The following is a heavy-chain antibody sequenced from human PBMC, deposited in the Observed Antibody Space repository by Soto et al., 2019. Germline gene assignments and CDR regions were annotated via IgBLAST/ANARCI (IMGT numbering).Heavy chain of an antibody. J-gene: IGHJ6*02. Sequence: GGSLSCAASGFTFSSYDMHWVRQATGKGLEWVSAIGTAGDTYYPGSVKGRFTISRENAKNSLYLQMNSLRAGDTAVYYCARGSRRGRGIMVRGAPTSTYYYYGMDVWGQGTTVTVSS. CDR2: IGTAGDT. D-gene: IGHD3-10*01. CDR3: ARGSRRGRGIMVRGAPTSTYYYYGMDV. CDR1: GFTFSSYD. V-gene: IGHV3-13*01.